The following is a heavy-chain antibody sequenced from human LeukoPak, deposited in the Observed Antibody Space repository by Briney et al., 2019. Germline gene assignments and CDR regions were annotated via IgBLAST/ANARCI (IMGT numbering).Heavy chain of an antibody. V-gene: IGHV4-61*02. CDR1: GGSISSTPNY. CDR2: ISSAGHT. D-gene: IGHD2-2*01. Sequence: PSETLSLTCTVSGGSISSTPNYWGWLRQPAGRGLEWMGRISSAGHTNYSPFLKGRVLLSVDTSRNQFSLKLTSVTAADTAVYYCAGDDCSSSSCYLFHWGQGTLVTVSS. CDR3: AGDDCSSSSCYLFH. J-gene: IGHJ4*02.